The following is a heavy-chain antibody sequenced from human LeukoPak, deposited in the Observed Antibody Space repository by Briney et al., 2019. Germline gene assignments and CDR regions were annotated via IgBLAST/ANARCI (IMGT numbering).Heavy chain of an antibody. V-gene: IGHV4-38-2*01. CDR3: ARQHDSYHYYYVDV. J-gene: IGHJ6*03. D-gene: IGHD6-13*01. Sequence: SETLSLTCAVSGYSISSGNYWIWIRQPPGKGLEWIGSLYHSDSIYYNPSLESRVTMSVDTSKNQFSLKLSFVTAADTAVYYCARQHDSYHYYYVDVWGKGTTVTVSS. CDR2: LYHSDSI. CDR1: GYSISSGNY.